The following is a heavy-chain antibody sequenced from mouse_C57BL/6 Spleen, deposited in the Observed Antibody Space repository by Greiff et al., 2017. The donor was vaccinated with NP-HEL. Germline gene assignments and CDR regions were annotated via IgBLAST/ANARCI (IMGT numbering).Heavy chain of an antibody. J-gene: IGHJ3*01. CDR3: AAYYYGSSYPWFAY. V-gene: IGHV1-82*01. Sequence: VMLVESGPELVKPGASVKISCKASGYAFSSSWMNWVKQRPGKGLEWIGRIYPGDGDTNYNGKFKGKATLTADKSSSTAYMQLSSLTSEDSAVYFCAAYYYGSSYPWFAYWGQGTLVTVSA. CDR2: IYPGDGDT. CDR1: GYAFSSSW. D-gene: IGHD1-1*01.